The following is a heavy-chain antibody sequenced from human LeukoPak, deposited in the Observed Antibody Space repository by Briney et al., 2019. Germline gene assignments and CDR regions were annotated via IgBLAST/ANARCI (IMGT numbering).Heavy chain of an antibody. V-gene: IGHV1-3*01. CDR3: ARDLSSWELLGNAFDI. CDR1: GYTFTSYA. CDR2: INAGNGNT. J-gene: IGHJ3*02. Sequence: ASVKVSCKASGYTFTSYAMHWVRQAPGQRLEWMGWINAGNGNTKYSQKFQDRVTITRDTSASTAYMELSSLRSEDTAVYYCARDLSSWELLGNAFDIWGQGTMVTVSS. D-gene: IGHD1-26*01.